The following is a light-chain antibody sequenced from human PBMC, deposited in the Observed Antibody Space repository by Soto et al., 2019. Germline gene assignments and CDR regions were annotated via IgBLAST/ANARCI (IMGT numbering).Light chain of an antibody. Sequence: EIVLTQSPATLSLSPGERATLSCRASQSVSSYLAWYQQKPGQAPRLLIYDASNRATGIPARFSRSGSATDFTRAISSLGPEHSAVDDCQQRSTWPRMSAFGEGTKLEIK. CDR2: DAS. CDR1: QSVSSY. J-gene: IGKJ2*01. CDR3: QQRSTWPRMSA. V-gene: IGKV3-11*01.